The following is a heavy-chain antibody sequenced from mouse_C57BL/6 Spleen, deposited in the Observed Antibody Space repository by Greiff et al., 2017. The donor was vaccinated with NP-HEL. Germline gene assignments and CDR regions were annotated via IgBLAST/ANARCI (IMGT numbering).Heavy chain of an antibody. Sequence: QVQLKQPGAELVKPGASVKLSCKASGYTFTSYWMHWVKQRPGQGLEWIGMIHPNSGSTNYNEKFKSKATLTVDKSSSTAYMQLSSLTSEDSAVYYCARPVITTVVADWYFDVWGTGTTVTVSS. J-gene: IGHJ1*03. CDR1: GYTFTSYW. CDR3: ARPVITTVVADWYFDV. V-gene: IGHV1-64*01. CDR2: IHPNSGST. D-gene: IGHD1-1*01.